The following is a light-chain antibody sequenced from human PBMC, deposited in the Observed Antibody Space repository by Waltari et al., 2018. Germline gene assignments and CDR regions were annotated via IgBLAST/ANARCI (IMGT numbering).Light chain of an antibody. CDR3: QQYDGIVVT. CDR1: QTVSTIA. J-gene: IGKJ4*01. V-gene: IGKV3-20*01. CDR2: STY. Sequence: IVLTQSPGTLSLSAGGRATLSCRASQTVSTIALSWYQQKPGQAPRVLIYSTYNRATGNPDRFSGSGSGTDFTLTINRLAPEDFAMYYCQQYDGIVVTFGGGTKVEI.